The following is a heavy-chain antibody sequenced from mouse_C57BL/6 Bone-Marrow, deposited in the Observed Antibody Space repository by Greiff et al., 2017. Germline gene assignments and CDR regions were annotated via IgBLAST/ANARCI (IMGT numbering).Heavy chain of an antibody. CDR2: INPYNGGT. J-gene: IGHJ2*01. CDR1: GYTFTDYY. CDR3: ARWGLGYDYYCDY. D-gene: IGHD2-4*01. Sequence: VQLQQSGPVLVKPGASVKMSCKASGYTFTDYYMNWVKQSHGKSLEWIGVINPYNGGTSYNQKFKGKATLTVDKSSSTAYMELNSLTSEDSAVYYCARWGLGYDYYCDYWGQGTTLTVSS. V-gene: IGHV1-19*01.